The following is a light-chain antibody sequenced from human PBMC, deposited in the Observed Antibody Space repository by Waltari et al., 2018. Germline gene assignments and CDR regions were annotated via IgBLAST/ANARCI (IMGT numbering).Light chain of an antibody. CDR2: GAS. J-gene: IGKJ2*01. Sequence: DIRLTQSPASLSASVGDRVSITCRASKSISTVLNWYQHRPGKAPKLLIYGASNLQSGVPSRFSGSGSGRDFTLTISGLKPEDFATYYCQQSYSSPLYSFGQGTRLEIK. V-gene: IGKV1-39*01. CDR3: QQSYSSPLYS. CDR1: KSISTV.